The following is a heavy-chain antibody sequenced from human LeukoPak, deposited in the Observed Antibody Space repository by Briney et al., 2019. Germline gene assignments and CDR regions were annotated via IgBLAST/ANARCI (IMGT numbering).Heavy chain of an antibody. D-gene: IGHD5-12*01. CDR3: AREGVIVATLDY. V-gene: IGHV4-30-4*01. CDR2: IYYSGST. Sequence: SETLSPTCTVSGGSISSGDYYWSWIRQPPGKGLEWIGYIYYSGSTYYNPSLKSRVTISVDTSKNQFSLKLSSVTAADTAVYYCAREGVIVATLDYWGQGTLVTVSS. CDR1: GGSISSGDYY. J-gene: IGHJ4*02.